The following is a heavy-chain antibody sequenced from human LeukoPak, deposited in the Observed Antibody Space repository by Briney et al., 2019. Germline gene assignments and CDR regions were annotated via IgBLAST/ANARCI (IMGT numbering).Heavy chain of an antibody. Sequence: ASAKVSCKASGYTFTNHYIQWVRQAPGQGLEWMGIINPSGGSTYDAQKFQGRITLTRDTSTSTVYMELRSLRSEDTAIYYCARDSGTRWFDPWGQGTLVTVSS. D-gene: IGHD3-10*01. CDR2: INPSGGST. CDR3: ARDSGTRWFDP. CDR1: GYTFTNHY. J-gene: IGHJ5*02. V-gene: IGHV1-46*01.